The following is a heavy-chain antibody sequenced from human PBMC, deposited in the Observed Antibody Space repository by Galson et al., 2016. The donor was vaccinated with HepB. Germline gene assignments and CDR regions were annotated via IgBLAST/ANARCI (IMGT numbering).Heavy chain of an antibody. CDR1: GDSVFSTSVA. Sequence: CAISGDSVFSTSVAWNWIRQSPSRGLEWLGRTYYRSKWYNNYAVSVKSRITVSLDTSTNQFSLHLNSVTPEDTAVYYCARQYSSSSFYYGMNVWGQGTTVTVSS. CDR2: TYYRSKWYN. V-gene: IGHV6-1*01. J-gene: IGHJ6*02. CDR3: ARQYSSSSFYYGMNV. D-gene: IGHD6-6*01.